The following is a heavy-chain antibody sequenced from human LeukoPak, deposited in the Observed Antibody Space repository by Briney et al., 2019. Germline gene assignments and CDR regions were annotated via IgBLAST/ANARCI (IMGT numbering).Heavy chain of an antibody. J-gene: IGHJ4*02. CDR1: GGPISSYY. V-gene: IGHV4-39*07. CDR2: IYDSGST. Sequence: SETLSLTCTVSGGPISSYYWSWIRQPPGKGLEWIGSIYDSGSTYYNPSLKSRVTISVDTSKNQFSLKLSSVTAADTAVYYCARGYSIAYWGQGTLVTVSS. CDR3: ARGYSIAY. D-gene: IGHD1-26*01.